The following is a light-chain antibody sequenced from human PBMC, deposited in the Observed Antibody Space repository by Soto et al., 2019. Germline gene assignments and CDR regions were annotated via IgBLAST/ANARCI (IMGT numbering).Light chain of an antibody. CDR2: SND. V-gene: IGLV1-44*01. CDR3: SSDAGNYNYV. Sequence: QSVLTQPPSASGTPGQRVTISCSGSSSNIESNTVTWYQQLPGTAPKLVIYSNDDRPSGVPARFSGSTSGTSASLAISGLQSEDEADYYCSSDAGNYNYVFGTGTKLTVL. CDR1: SSNIESNT. J-gene: IGLJ1*01.